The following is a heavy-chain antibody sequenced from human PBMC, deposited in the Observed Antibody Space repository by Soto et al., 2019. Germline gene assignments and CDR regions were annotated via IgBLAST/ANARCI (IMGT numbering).Heavy chain of an antibody. CDR3: ARVPGYSSGYWWVYFAY. CDR1: GYTFTGYY. Sequence: ASVKVSCKASGYTFTGYYMHWVRQAPGQGLEWMGWINPNSGGTNYAQKFQGWVTMTRDTSISTAYMELSRLRSDDTAVYYCARVPGYSSGYWWVYFAYWGQGTLVTVSS. J-gene: IGHJ4*02. D-gene: IGHD6-25*01. CDR2: INPNSGGT. V-gene: IGHV1-2*04.